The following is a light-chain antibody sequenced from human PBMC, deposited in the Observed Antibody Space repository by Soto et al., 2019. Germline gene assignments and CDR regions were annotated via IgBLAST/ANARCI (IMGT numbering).Light chain of an antibody. CDR3: QQYGSSQP. CDR1: QSVSSSY. CDR2: GAS. Sequence: EIVLTQSPGTLSLSPGERATLSCRASQSVSSSYLAWYQQKPGQAPRLLIYGASSRATGIPDRFSGSGSGTDFTLTISRLEPEDFPVYYCQQYGSSQPFGQGTXLX. J-gene: IGKJ1*01. V-gene: IGKV3-20*01.